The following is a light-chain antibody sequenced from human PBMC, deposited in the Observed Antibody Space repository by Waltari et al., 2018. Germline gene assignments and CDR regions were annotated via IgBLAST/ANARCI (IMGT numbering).Light chain of an antibody. V-gene: IGLV1-44*01. CDR3: AAWDDSLKGYV. Sequence: QSVLTQPPSASGTPGQRVTISCSGSTSNIGSNTVTWYQQVPGTAPKLLIYTNNQLPSGVPDRFSGAKSGTSASLAISGLQSEDEADYYCAAWDDSLKGYVFGPGTKVTVL. CDR1: TSNIGSNT. J-gene: IGLJ1*01. CDR2: TNN.